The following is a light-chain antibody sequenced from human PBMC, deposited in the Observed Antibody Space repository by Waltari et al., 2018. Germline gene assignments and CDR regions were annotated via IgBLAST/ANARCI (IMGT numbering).Light chain of an antibody. Sequence: DIQMTQSPSSVSASVGARVILTCPASQDIGNWVAWYQQKPGKAPNLLLYTASSLQSGVPSMFSGSGSGTDFTLTISSLQPEDFATYYCQQADSFPPTFGQGTKVEIK. CDR3: QQADSFPPT. CDR2: TAS. CDR1: QDIGNW. J-gene: IGKJ1*01. V-gene: IGKV1-12*01.